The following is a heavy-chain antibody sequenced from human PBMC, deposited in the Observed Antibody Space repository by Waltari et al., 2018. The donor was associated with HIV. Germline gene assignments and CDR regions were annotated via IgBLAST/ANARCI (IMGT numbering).Heavy chain of an antibody. D-gene: IGHD2-15*01. V-gene: IGHV1-69*04. CDR2: IIPILGIA. J-gene: IGHJ5*02. CDR3: ARDADDIVVVVAARGDWFDP. Sequence: PGQGLEWMGRIIPILGIANYAQKFQGRVTITADKSTSTAYMELSSLRSEDTAVYYCARDADDIVVVVAARGDWFDPWGQGTLVTVSS.